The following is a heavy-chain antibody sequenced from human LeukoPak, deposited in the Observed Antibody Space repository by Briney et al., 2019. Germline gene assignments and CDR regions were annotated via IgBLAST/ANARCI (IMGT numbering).Heavy chain of an antibody. J-gene: IGHJ4*02. V-gene: IGHV3-9*01. CDR2: ISWNSGSI. D-gene: IGHD5-12*01. CDR3: AKVDSGYGGSFDY. CDR1: GFTFDDYA. Sequence: GRSLRLSCAASGFTFDDYAMHWVRQAPGKGLEWVSGISWNSGSIGYADSVKGRFTISRDNAKNSLYLQMNSLRAEDTALYYCAKVDSGYGGSFDYWGQGTLVTVSS.